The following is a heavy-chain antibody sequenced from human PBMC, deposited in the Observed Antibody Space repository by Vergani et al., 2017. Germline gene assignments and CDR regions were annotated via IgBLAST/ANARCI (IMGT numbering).Heavy chain of an antibody. D-gene: IGHD3-10*01. CDR2: IIPIFGTA. CDR3: ARVLEDGSGSYRHYYYYYGMDV. V-gene: IGHV1-69*12. Sequence: QVQLVQSGAEVKKPGSSVKVSCKASGGTFSSYAISWVRQAPGQGLEWMGGIIPIFGTANYAQKFQGRVTITADESTSTAYMELSSLRSEDTAVYYCARVLEDGSGSYRHYYYYYGMDVWGQGTTVTVSS. CDR1: GGTFSSYA. J-gene: IGHJ6*02.